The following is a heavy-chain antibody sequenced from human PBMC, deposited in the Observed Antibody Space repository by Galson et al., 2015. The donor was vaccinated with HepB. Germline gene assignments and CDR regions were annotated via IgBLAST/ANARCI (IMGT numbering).Heavy chain of an antibody. CDR3: VREEYSSGYFLG. Sequence: SLRLSCAASGLMFNSYSINWVRQAPGKRLEWVSSISSSSSYIYYADSVKGRFTISRDNAKNSLYLQMNSLRAEDTAVYYCVREEYSSGYFLGWVQGTLVTVSS. D-gene: IGHD5-18*01. CDR2: ISSSSSYI. V-gene: IGHV3-21*01. CDR1: GLMFNSYS. J-gene: IGHJ4*02.